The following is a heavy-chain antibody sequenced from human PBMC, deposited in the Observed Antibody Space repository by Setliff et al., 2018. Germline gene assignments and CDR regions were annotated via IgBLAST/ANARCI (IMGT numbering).Heavy chain of an antibody. V-gene: IGHV4-38-2*01. CDR1: DFSINSGYY. CDR2: IYHSGST. J-gene: IGHJ4*02. Sequence: PSETLSLTCSVSDFSINSGYYWGWIRQPPGKGLEWIGSIYHSGSTYYNPSLKSRVTISVDTSKNQFSLRLNSATAADTAVYYCARLRGAFDYWGQGTLVTVSS. D-gene: IGHD3-16*01. CDR3: ARLRGAFDY.